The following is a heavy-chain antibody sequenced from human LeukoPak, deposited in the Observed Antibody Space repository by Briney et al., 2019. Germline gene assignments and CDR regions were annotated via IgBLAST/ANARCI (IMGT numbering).Heavy chain of an antibody. V-gene: IGHV1-18*01. D-gene: IGHD2/OR15-2a*01. Sequence: ASVKVSFKASGFTFANYGCSWLRQAPGQGLDWMGWISAYNANTNYAQKFQGRATVTTDTSTRTAYMELRSLRCDDTAVYYCARVSTDCKKYKCYHYWGQGTLVTVSS. CDR1: GFTFANYG. CDR3: ARVSTDCKKYKCYHY. CDR2: ISAYNANT. J-gene: IGHJ4*02.